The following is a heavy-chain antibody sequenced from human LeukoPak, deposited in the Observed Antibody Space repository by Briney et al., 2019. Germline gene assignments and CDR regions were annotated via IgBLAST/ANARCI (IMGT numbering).Heavy chain of an antibody. CDR1: GFTFDDYA. CDR3: ANSLGKYYYYGMDV. J-gene: IGHJ6*02. Sequence: GRSLRLSCAASGFTFDDYAMHWVRQAPGKGLEWVSGISWNSGSIGYADSVKGRFTISRDNAKNSLYLQMNSLRAEDTALYYCANSLGKYYYYGMDVWGQGTTVTVSS. V-gene: IGHV3-9*01. CDR2: ISWNSGSI.